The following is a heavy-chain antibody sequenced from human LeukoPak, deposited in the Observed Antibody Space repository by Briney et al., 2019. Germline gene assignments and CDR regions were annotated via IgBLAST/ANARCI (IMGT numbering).Heavy chain of an antibody. CDR3: ARDASRYYDFWSGYYSYYYGMDV. D-gene: IGHD3-3*01. CDR2: IKQDGSEK. Sequence: GGSQRLSCADSGFTFSSYWMSWVRQAPGKGLEWVANIKQDGSEKYYVDSVKGRFTISRDNAKNSLYLQMNSLRAEDTAVYCCARDASRYYDFWSGYYSYYYGMDVWGQGTTVTVSS. J-gene: IGHJ6*02. V-gene: IGHV3-7*01. CDR1: GFTFSSYW.